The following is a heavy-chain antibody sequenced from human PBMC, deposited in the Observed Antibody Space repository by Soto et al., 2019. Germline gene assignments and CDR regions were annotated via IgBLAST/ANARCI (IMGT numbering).Heavy chain of an antibody. CDR1: GYTFTTYY. J-gene: IGHJ2*01. D-gene: IGHD4-17*01. CDR3: ARGGNGDNVCYWYFDL. CDR2: INPGGVST. V-gene: IGHV1-46*01. Sequence: QVQLVQSGAEVKKPGASVEVSCKASGYTFTTYYIHWVRHAPGQGLEWMGVINPGGVSTKYGQKFQDRVTMTSETSTSTVYMDLSSLRSEDTAVYFCARGGNGDNVCYWYFDLWGRGTLVTVSP.